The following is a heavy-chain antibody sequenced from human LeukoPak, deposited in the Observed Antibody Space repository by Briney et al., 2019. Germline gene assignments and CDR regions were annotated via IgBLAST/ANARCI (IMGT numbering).Heavy chain of an antibody. D-gene: IGHD2-15*01. J-gene: IGHJ3*02. CDR1: GGSISSSSYY. Sequence: SETLSLTCTVSGGSISSSSYYWGWIRQPPGKGLEWIGSIYYSGSTYYNPSLKSRVTISVDTSKNQFSLKLSSVTAADTAVYYCARRRATPEGAFDIWGQGTMVTVSS. CDR2: IYYSGST. CDR3: ARRRATPEGAFDI. V-gene: IGHV4-39*01.